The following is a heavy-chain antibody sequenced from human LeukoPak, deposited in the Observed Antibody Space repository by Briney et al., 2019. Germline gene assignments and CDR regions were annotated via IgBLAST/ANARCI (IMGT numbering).Heavy chain of an antibody. CDR2: INPSGGST. CDR3: ARDSRADHYDSSGYYSFDY. CDR1: GFTFTIYY. V-gene: IGHV1-46*01. J-gene: IGHJ4*02. Sequence: ASVKVSCKASGFTFTIYYMHWVRQAPGQGLEWMGLINPSGGSTTYAQRFQGRVTMTRDTSTSTVYMELSSLRSEDTAVYYCARDSRADHYDSSGYYSFDYWGQGTLVTVSP. D-gene: IGHD3-22*01.